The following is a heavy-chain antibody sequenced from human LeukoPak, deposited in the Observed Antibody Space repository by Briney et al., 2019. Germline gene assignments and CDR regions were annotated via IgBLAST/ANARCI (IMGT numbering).Heavy chain of an antibody. D-gene: IGHD6-19*01. J-gene: IGHJ4*02. CDR2: ISSSSSYI. CDR3: ARIGIAVAGRGVDY. Sequence: GGSLRLSCAASGFTFSSYSMNRVRQAPGKGLEWVSSISSSSSYIYYADSVKGRFTISRDNAKNSLYLQMNSLRAEDTAVYYCARIGIAVAGRGVDYWGQGTLVTVSS. CDR1: GFTFSSYS. V-gene: IGHV3-21*01.